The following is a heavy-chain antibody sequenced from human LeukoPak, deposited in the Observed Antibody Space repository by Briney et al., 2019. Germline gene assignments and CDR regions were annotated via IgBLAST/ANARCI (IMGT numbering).Heavy chain of an antibody. D-gene: IGHD6-6*01. CDR1: GGSISNYY. V-gene: IGHV4-59*01. CDR3: ARAGQFISARPITFDY. J-gene: IGHJ4*02. Sequence: SETLSLTCTVSGGSISNYYWCWIRQPPGKGLEWIGYIYYSGSTNSNTSLKGRVTISLDTSKNQFSLKLSSVTAADTAVYYCARAGQFISARPITFDYWGQGSLVTVSS. CDR2: IYYSGST.